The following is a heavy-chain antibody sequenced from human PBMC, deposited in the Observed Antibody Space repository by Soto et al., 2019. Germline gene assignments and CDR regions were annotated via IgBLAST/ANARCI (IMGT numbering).Heavy chain of an antibody. D-gene: IGHD3-3*02. Sequence: SETLSLTCTVSGGSINNGGYYWSWIRQHPGKGLEWIGYIFYSGSTYYNPSLKSRVTISVDTSKNQFSLKLSSVTAADTAVYYCASPKIAFYNWFDPWGQGALVTVSS. V-gene: IGHV4-31*03. CDR2: IFYSGST. J-gene: IGHJ5*02. CDR1: GGSINNGGYY. CDR3: ASPKIAFYNWFDP.